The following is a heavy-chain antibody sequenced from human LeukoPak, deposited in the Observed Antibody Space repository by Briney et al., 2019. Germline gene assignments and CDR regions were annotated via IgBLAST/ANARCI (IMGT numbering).Heavy chain of an antibody. CDR2: IIPSGDTT. J-gene: IGHJ6*03. Sequence: ASVKVSCKASGYTFTGNYMHWVRQAPGQGLEWMGRIIPSGDTTHYAQKLQGRVSITRDTSTSTVYMVLSSLTSEDTAVYYCARGGPLRYFDWFHYYYYYMDVWGKGTTVTISS. V-gene: IGHV1-46*04. CDR3: ARGGPLRYFDWFHYYYYYMDV. CDR1: GYTFTGNY. D-gene: IGHD3-9*01.